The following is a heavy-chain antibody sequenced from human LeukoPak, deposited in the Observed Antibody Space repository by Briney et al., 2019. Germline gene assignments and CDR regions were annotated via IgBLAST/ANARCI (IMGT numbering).Heavy chain of an antibody. Sequence: GASVKVSCRASGYTFTSYGISWVRQAPGQGLEWMGWISAYNGNTNYAQKLQGRVTMTTDTSTSTAYMELRSLRSDDTAVYYGARDRPRWGSGSYNGEIWGQGTLVTVSS. J-gene: IGHJ4*02. D-gene: IGHD3-10*01. CDR3: ARDRPRWGSGSYNGEI. V-gene: IGHV1-18*04. CDR2: ISAYNGNT. CDR1: GYTFTSYG.